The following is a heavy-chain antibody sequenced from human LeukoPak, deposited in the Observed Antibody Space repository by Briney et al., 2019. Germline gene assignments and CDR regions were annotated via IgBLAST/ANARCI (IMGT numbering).Heavy chain of an antibody. J-gene: IGHJ4*02. CDR3: ARHRGYCSSTSCQKNYFDY. V-gene: IGHV5-51*01. CDR2: IYPGDSDT. D-gene: IGHD2-2*01. CDR1: GYSFTSYW. Sequence: GKSLKTSCKASGYSFTSYWIGWVRQMPGKGLEWMGIIYPGDSDTRYSTSFQGQVTTSADKSISTAYLQWSSLKASHTAMYYCARHRGYCSSTSCQKNYFDYWGQGTLVTVSS.